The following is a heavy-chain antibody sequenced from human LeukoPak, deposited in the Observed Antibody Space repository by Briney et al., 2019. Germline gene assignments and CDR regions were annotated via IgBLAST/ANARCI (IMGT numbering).Heavy chain of an antibody. D-gene: IGHD6-19*01. J-gene: IGHJ3*02. CDR1: GFTFSSYG. CDR2: ISYDGSNK. CDR3: AKLQGYSSGWISHDAFDI. Sequence: QPGGSLRLSCAASGFTFSSYGMHWVRQAPGKGLEWVAVISYDGSNKYYADSVKGRFTISRDNSKNTLYLQMNSLRAEDTAVYYCAKLQGYSSGWISHDAFDIWGQGTMVTVSS. V-gene: IGHV3-30*18.